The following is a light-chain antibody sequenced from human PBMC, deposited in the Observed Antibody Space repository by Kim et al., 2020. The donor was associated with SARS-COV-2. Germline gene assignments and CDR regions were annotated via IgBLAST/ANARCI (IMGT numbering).Light chain of an antibody. V-gene: IGKV3-20*01. CDR1: QSVSSNY. CDR2: GAS. J-gene: IGKJ1*01. Sequence: APGERATPSCRASQSVSSNYLAWYQQKPGQAPRLLIYGASSRATGIPDRFSGSGSGTDFTLTISRLEPEDFAVYYCQQYGSSPWTFGQGTKVEIK. CDR3: QQYGSSPWT.